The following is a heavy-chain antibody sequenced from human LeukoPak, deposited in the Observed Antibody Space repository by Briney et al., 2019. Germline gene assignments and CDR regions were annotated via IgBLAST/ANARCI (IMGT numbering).Heavy chain of an antibody. CDR3: ARKSGYYYGIPAGYNWFDP. D-gene: IGHD3-10*01. Sequence: SETLSLTCTVSGGSISSSSYYWGWIRQPPGKGLEWIGSIYYSGSTYYNPSLKSRVTISVDTSKNQFSLKLSSVTAADTAVYYCARKSGYYYGIPAGYNWFDPWGQGTLVTVSS. CDR2: IYYSGST. CDR1: GGSISSSSYY. J-gene: IGHJ5*02. V-gene: IGHV4-39*07.